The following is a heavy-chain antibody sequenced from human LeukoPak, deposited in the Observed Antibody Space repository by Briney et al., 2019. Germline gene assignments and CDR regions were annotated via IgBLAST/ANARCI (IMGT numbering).Heavy chain of an antibody. CDR3: AREAPSRYCSGGSCYSYYYCMDV. Sequence: GESLKISCKGSGYSFTSYWIGWVRQVPGKGLEWMGIIYPGDSDTRYSPSFQGQVTISADKSISTAYLQWSSLKASVTAMYYCAREAPSRYCSGGSCYSYYYCMDVWGKGTTVTVSS. V-gene: IGHV5-51*03. D-gene: IGHD2-15*01. CDR2: IYPGDSDT. CDR1: GYSFTSYW. J-gene: IGHJ6*03.